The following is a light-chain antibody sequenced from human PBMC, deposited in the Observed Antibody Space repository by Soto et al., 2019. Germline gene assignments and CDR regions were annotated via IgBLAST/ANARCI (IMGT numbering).Light chain of an antibody. V-gene: IGKV3-15*01. J-gene: IGKJ1*01. Sequence: EIVMTQSPGTLSVFSGERVTLSCRASQSVSGYLDWFQQKPGQAPRLVLLRISTRAIGVPARFSGSGSETEFTLTISGLQSEDSGVYYCLQHYAWPWTFGQGTKVEIK. CDR2: RIS. CDR3: LQHYAWPWT. CDR1: QSVSGY.